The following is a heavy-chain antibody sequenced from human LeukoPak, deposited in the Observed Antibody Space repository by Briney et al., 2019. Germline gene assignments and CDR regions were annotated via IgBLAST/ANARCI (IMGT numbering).Heavy chain of an antibody. CDR1: GGSISSYY. CDR3: ARAGITTVRGP. D-gene: IGHD3-10*01. J-gene: IGHJ5*02. V-gene: IGHV4-59*01. CDR2: IYYSGST. Sequence: SETLSLTCTVSGGSISSYYWSWIRQPPGKGLEWIGYIYYSGSTNYNPSLKSRVTISVDTSKNQFSLKLSSVTAADTAVYYCARAGITTVRGPWGQGTLVTVSS.